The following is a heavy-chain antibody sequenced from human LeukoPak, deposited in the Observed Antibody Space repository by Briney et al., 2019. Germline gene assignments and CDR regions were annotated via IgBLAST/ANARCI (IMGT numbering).Heavy chain of an antibody. D-gene: IGHD1-14*01. CDR3: ATGKIKGWRKASFDP. V-gene: IGHV1-24*01. CDR2: FDPEDGET. Sequence: ASVKVSRKVSGYTLTELSMHWVRQAPGKGLDWMGGFDPEDGETIYAQKFQGRVTMTEDTSTDTAYMELSSLRSEDTAVYYCATGKIKGWRKASFDPWGQGTLVTVSS. CDR1: GYTLTELS. J-gene: IGHJ5*02.